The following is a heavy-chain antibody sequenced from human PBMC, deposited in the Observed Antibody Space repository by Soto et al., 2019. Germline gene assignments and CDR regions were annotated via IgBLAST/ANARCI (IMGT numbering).Heavy chain of an antibody. CDR1: GFTFDDYA. Sequence: PGGSLRHSCASSGFTFDDYAMHLVRQAPGKGLEWVSGISWNSGSIGYADSVKGRFTISRDNAKNSLYLQMNSLRAEDTALYYCAKDEEATISFDYWGQGTLVTVSS. D-gene: IGHD5-12*01. J-gene: IGHJ4*02. CDR2: ISWNSGSI. CDR3: AKDEEATISFDY. V-gene: IGHV3-9*01.